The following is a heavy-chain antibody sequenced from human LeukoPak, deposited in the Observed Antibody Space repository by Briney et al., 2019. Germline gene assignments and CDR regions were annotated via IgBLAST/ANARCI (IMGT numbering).Heavy chain of an antibody. CDR1: GFT. CDR2: IYSGGST. D-gene: IGHD3-10*01. J-gene: IGHJ4*02. CDR3: ARVVIWFGEDY. V-gene: IGHV3-66*01. Sequence: GGSLRLSCTASGFTSWVRQAPGKGLEWVSVIYSGGSTYYADSVKGRFTISRDNSKNTLYLQMNSLRAEDTAVYYCARVVIWFGEDYWGQGTLVTVSS.